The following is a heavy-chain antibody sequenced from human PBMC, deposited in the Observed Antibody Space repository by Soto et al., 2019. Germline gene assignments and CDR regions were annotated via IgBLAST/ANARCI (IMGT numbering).Heavy chain of an antibody. CDR1: GGTFSSYA. D-gene: IGHD2-15*01. Sequence: QVQLVQSGAEVQKPGSSVKVSCKASGGTFSSYAISWVRQAPGQGLEWMGGIIPIFGTANYAQKFQGRVTITADKFTSTAYMEMSSLRSEDTAVYYCARRLDCSGDSCYPWVWFDPWGQGTLVTVSS. CDR2: IIPIFGTA. J-gene: IGHJ5*02. V-gene: IGHV1-69*06. CDR3: ARRLDCSGDSCYPWVWFDP.